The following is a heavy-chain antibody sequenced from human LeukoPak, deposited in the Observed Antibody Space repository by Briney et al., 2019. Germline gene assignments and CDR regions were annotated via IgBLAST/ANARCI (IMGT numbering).Heavy chain of an antibody. D-gene: IGHD5-18*01. CDR1: GFTFSSYG. Sequence: GGSLRLSCAASGFTFSSYGMHWVRQAPGKGLEWVAVIWYDGSNKYYADSVKGRFTISRDNSKNTLYLQMNSLRAEDTAVYYCARIQEPEYYFDYWGQGTLVTVSS. V-gene: IGHV3-33*01. CDR3: ARIQEPEYYFDY. CDR2: IWYDGSNK. J-gene: IGHJ4*02.